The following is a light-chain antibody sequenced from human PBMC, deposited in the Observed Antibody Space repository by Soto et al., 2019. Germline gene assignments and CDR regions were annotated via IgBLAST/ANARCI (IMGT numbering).Light chain of an antibody. CDR3: QRYNDWPLT. Sequence: IVMTQSPATLSVSPGERVTLSCRASQGIGITLAWYQQKPGQTPRLLIYGASTRATGIPARFSGSGSGTEFTLTTTSLQSEDSAVYYCQRYNDWPLTFGGGTKVEIK. J-gene: IGKJ4*01. CDR2: GAS. V-gene: IGKV3-15*01. CDR1: QGIGIT.